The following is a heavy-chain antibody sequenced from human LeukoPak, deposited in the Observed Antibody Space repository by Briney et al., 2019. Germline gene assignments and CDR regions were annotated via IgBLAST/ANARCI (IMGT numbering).Heavy chain of an antibody. CDR1: GFTFNKYT. CDR3: ARDPYSGGYGNYYYYYMDV. Sequence: GGSLRLSCAASGFTFNKYTMNWVRQAPGRGLEWVSSISTSSSYIYYADSVKGRFTISRDNAKNSLYLQINSLRAEDTAVYYCARDPYSGGYGNYYYYYMDVWGKGTTVTISS. CDR2: ISTSSSYI. V-gene: IGHV3-21*01. D-gene: IGHD1-26*01. J-gene: IGHJ6*03.